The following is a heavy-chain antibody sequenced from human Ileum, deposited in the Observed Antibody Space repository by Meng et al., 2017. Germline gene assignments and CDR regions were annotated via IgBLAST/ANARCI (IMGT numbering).Heavy chain of an antibody. V-gene: IGHV4-39*01. CDR3: AAQHTSSGGGYGWFDP. CDR2: ITYTGNS. CDR1: CDSVSSSSYF. J-gene: IGHJ5*02. D-gene: IGHD6-13*01. Sequence: QLQLQGSGPGLVKPSETLSLPCIVSCDSVSSSSYFWVWMRQPPGKGLEYIGGITYTGNSFFNPSLNPSLKTRLSTSFDTSKNQFSLKVNAVIAADTAVYYCAAQHTSSGGGYGWFDPWGQGILVTVSS.